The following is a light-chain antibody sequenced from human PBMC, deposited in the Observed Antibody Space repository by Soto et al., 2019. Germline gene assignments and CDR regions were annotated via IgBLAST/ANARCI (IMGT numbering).Light chain of an antibody. Sequence: QSVVTQPPSASGTPGQRVTISCSGSSSNIGTSTVSWYQQLPGTAPKLLIYSNDQRPSGVPDRFSGSKSGTSASLAISGLQSEDEADYYCAAWDDRLNGPVFGGGTKVTVL. V-gene: IGLV1-44*01. CDR2: SND. CDR1: SSNIGTST. CDR3: AAWDDRLNGPV. J-gene: IGLJ2*01.